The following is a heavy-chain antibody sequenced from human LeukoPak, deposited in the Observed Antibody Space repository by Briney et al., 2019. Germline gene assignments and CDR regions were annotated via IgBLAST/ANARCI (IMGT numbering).Heavy chain of an antibody. J-gene: IGHJ5*02. Sequence: SVKVSCTASGGTFSSYAISWVRQAPGQGLEWMGRIIPIFGIANYAQKFQGRVTTTADKSTSTAYMELSSLRSEDTAVYYCARGPGAAADNPWGQGTLVTVSS. CDR2: IIPIFGIA. V-gene: IGHV1-69*04. CDR3: ARGPGAAADNP. D-gene: IGHD6-13*01. CDR1: GGTFSSYA.